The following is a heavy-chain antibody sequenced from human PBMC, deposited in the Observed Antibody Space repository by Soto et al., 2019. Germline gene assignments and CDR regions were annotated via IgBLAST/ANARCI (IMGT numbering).Heavy chain of an antibody. CDR2: IYYSGST. V-gene: IGHV4-31*03. D-gene: IGHD3-3*01. J-gene: IGHJ4*02. Sequence: SETLSLTCTVSGGSISSGGYYWSWIRQHPGKGLEWIGYIYYSGSTYYNPSLKSRVTISVDTSKNQFSLKLSSVTAADTAVYYCARSGNAPYYDFWSGPDNYFDYWGQGTLVTVSS. CDR1: GGSISSGGYY. CDR3: ARSGNAPYYDFWSGPDNYFDY.